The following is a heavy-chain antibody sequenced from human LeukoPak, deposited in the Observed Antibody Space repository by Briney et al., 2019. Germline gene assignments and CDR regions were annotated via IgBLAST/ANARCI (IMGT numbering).Heavy chain of an antibody. J-gene: IGHJ4*02. CDR1: GFTFSSYG. D-gene: IGHD5-18*01. CDR2: ISYDGSNK. CDR3: AKERRGYSYGPDY. Sequence: PGGSLRLSCAASGFTFSSYGMHWVRQAPGKGLEWVAVISYDGSNKYYADSVKGRFTISRDNSKNTLYLQMNSLRAEDTAVYYCAKERRGYSYGPDYWGQGTLVTVSS. V-gene: IGHV3-30*18.